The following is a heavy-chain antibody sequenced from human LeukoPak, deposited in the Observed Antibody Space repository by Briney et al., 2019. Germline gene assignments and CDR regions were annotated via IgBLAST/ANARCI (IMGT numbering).Heavy chain of an antibody. CDR3: AKDTLSFVTAIDY. CDR1: GFTFDDYA. D-gene: IGHD2-21*02. J-gene: IGHJ4*02. V-gene: IGHV3-9*01. Sequence: PGRSLRLSCAASGFTFDDYAMHWVRQAPGKGLEWVSDISWNSGSIGYADSVKGRFTISRDNAKNSLYLQMNSLRAEDTALYYCAKDTLSFVTAIDYWGQGTLVTVSS. CDR2: ISWNSGSI.